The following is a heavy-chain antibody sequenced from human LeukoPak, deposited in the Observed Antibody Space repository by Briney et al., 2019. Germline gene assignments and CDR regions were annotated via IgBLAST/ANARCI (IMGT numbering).Heavy chain of an antibody. CDR3: GRGGGGDIVVAFAFDI. CDR1: GFTFSNYW. CDR2: INQDGSEK. D-gene: IGHD2-15*01. V-gene: IGHV3-7*05. Sequence: GGSLRLSCAASGFTFSNYWMSWVRQAPGKGLEWVAHINQDGSEKYYVDSVKGRFTISRDNAKNSLYLQMNSLRAEDTAVYYCGRGGGGDIVVAFAFDIWGQGTMVTVSS. J-gene: IGHJ3*02.